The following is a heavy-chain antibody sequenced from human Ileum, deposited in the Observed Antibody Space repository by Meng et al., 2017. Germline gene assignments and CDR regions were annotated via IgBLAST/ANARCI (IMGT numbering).Heavy chain of an antibody. CDR3: ARDYGWLHNFEC. J-gene: IGHJ4*02. V-gene: IGHV3-30*04. Sequence: QGQLVESGWGVVQPGRSLSLSCAASGFTFSNLAMHWVRQAPGKGLEWVAAISSDGSKEDHADSVKGRFTISRDNSKNTLYLQMNTLRTEDTAVYFCARDYGWLHNFECWGQGTLVTVSS. CDR2: ISSDGSKE. CDR1: GFTFSNLA. D-gene: IGHD2-8*02.